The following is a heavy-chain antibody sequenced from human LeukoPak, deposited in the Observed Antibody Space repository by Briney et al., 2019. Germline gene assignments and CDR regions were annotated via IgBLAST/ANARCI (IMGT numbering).Heavy chain of an antibody. CDR3: ASFPPPPAIGHDLFDI. V-gene: IGHV1-2*04. D-gene: IGHD2-2*02. J-gene: IGHJ3*02. CDR1: GYTFTGYY. CDR2: INPNSGGT. Sequence: ASVKLSCKASGYTFTGYYMHWVRQAPGQGLEWMGWINPNSGGTNYAQKLQGWVTMTRDTSISTAYMELSRLRSDDTAVYYCASFPPPPAIGHDLFDIGGQGTMVPVSP.